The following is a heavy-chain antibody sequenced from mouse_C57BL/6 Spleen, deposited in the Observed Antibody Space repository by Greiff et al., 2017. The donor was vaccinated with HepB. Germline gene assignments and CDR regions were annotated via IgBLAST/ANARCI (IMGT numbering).Heavy chain of an antibody. Sequence: EVHLVESGGGLVKPGGSLKLSCAASGFTFSDYGMHWVRQAPEKGLEWVAYISSGSSTIYYADTVKGRFTISRDNAKNTLFLQMTSLRSEDTAMYYCASLYYGSSYEAYWGQGTLVTVSA. CDR1: GFTFSDYG. J-gene: IGHJ3*01. CDR3: ASLYYGSSYEAY. V-gene: IGHV5-17*01. CDR2: ISSGSSTI. D-gene: IGHD1-1*01.